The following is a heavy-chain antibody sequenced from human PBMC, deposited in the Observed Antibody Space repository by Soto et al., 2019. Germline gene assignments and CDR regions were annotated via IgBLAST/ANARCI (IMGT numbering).Heavy chain of an antibody. J-gene: IGHJ4*02. CDR1: GITFGNYG. D-gene: IGHD3-10*01. CDR3: AKLYYYGSGRGYFDY. V-gene: IGHV3-23*01. Sequence: VQLLESGGGLVQPGGSLRLSCAASGITFGNYGMSWVRQAPGKGLEWVSVISGSGGGTYYADSVKGRFTISRDNSKSTLYLQMSSLTAEDTAVYYFAKLYYYGSGRGYFDYWGQGTLVTVSS. CDR2: ISGSGGGT.